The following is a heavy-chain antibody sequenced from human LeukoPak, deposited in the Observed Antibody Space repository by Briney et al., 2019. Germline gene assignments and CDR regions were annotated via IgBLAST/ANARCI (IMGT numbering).Heavy chain of an antibody. CDR3: ARDLSHAAFDI. J-gene: IGHJ3*02. CDR1: GCTFSTYA. V-gene: IGHV3-21*01. Sequence: GGSLRLSCAASGCTFSTYAMRWVRQAPGKGLEWVSSISSSSSYIYYADSVKGRFTISRDNAKNSLYLQMNSLRAEDTAVYYCARDLSHAAFDIWGQGIVVTVSS. CDR2: ISSSSSYI.